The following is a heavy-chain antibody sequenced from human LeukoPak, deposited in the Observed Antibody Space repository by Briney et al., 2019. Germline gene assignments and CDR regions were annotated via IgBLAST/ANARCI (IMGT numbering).Heavy chain of an antibody. Sequence: PSETLSLTCTVSGYSISIGHYWGWIRQPPGKGLEWIGSIYYTGITYYNLSLKSRVTISVDTSKYQCSLRLSSVTAADTAVYYCARGLNYAGSGYYFDSWGPGTLVTVSS. J-gene: IGHJ4*02. CDR2: IYYTGIT. V-gene: IGHV4-38-2*02. CDR3: ARGLNYAGSGYYFDS. CDR1: GYSISIGHY. D-gene: IGHD3-22*01.